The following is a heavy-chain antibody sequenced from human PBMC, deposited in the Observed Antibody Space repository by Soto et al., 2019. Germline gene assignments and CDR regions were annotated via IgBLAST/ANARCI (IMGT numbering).Heavy chain of an antibody. J-gene: IGHJ4*02. CDR3: ARQDGDGLFYFAY. D-gene: IGHD4-17*01. V-gene: IGHV5-51*01. CDR1: GYSFSIYW. CDR2: IYPRDSDT. Sequence: GESLKISCKGSGYSFSIYWIGWVRLMPGKGLEWMGVIYPRDSDTRYSPSLQGQITTSADKSISAAYLQWNSLQASDSALYYCARQDGDGLFYFAYWGQGTLVTVSS.